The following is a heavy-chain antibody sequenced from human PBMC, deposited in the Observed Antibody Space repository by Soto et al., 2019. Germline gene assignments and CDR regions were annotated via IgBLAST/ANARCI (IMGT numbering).Heavy chain of an antibody. CDR2: ISSSTSHT. D-gene: IGHD1-26*01. CDR3: ARGRGATADSFDI. Sequence: QVQLVESGGGLVKPGGSLRLSCAVSGFTFSDYYMTWIRQAPGKGLEWVSYISSSTSHTNYADSVKGRFTISRDNAKHSLFLQMSSPRAEDTAVYYCARGRGATADSFDIRAQGTLVTVSS. CDR1: GFTFSDYY. J-gene: IGHJ4*02. V-gene: IGHV3-11*05.